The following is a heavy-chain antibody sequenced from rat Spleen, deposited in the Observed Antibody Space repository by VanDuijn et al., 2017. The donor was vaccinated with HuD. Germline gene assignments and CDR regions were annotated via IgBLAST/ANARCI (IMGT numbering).Heavy chain of an antibody. D-gene: IGHD4-6*01. CDR3: VRHWGY. CDR2: ISDTGSNS. CDR1: GFTFNNYW. V-gene: IGHV5-31*01. Sequence: EVQLVESGGGLVQPGRSLKLSCVASGFTFNNYWMTWIRQAPGKGLEWIASISDTGSNSYYPDSVKGRFTISRDNAKSTLYLQMNSLRSEDTATYYCVRHWGYWGQGVMVTVSS. J-gene: IGHJ2*01.